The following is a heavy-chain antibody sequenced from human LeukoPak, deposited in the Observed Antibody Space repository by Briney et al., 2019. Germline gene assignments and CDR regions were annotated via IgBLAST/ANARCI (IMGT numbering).Heavy chain of an antibody. V-gene: IGHV4-38-2*02. Sequence: SETLSLTCAVSGYSISSGYYWGWIRQPPGEGLEWIGSIYHSGSTYYNPSLKSRVTISVDTSKNQFSLKLSSVTAADTAVYYCARDRVDGEGYWGQGTLVTVSS. J-gene: IGHJ4*02. CDR1: GYSISSGYY. CDR2: IYHSGST. D-gene: IGHD3-10*01. CDR3: ARDRVDGEGY.